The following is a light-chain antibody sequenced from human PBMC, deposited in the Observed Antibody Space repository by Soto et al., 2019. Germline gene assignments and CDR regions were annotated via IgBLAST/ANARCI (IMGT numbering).Light chain of an antibody. J-gene: IGKJ1*01. Sequence: DIQMTQSPSTLSASVGYRVTITCRASQSISSWLAWYKQKPGKAPKLLIYKASSLESGVPSRFSGSGSGTEFTLTISSLQPDDFATYYCQQYNSYSQTFGQGTKVDIK. CDR2: KAS. CDR3: QQYNSYSQT. CDR1: QSISSW. V-gene: IGKV1-5*03.